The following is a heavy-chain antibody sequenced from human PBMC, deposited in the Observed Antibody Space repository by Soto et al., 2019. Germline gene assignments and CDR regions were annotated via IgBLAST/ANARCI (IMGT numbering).Heavy chain of an antibody. CDR2: ISSDGTSR. CDR3: AKVRVKDYYYYAMDV. D-gene: IGHD4-4*01. V-gene: IGHV3-30*18. J-gene: IGHJ6*02. CDR1: GFTFSSYV. Sequence: GGSLRLSCAASGFTFSSYVMHWVRQAPGKGLEWVAVISSDGTSRFYADSVKGRFTISRDNSKNTLYLQMNSLRAEDTAMYYCAKVRVKDYYYYAMDVWGQGTTVTVSS.